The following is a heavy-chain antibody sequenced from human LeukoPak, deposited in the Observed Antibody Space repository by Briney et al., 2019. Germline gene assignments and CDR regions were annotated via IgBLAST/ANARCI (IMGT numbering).Heavy chain of an antibody. CDR1: GGTFSSYA. V-gene: IGHV1-69*13. CDR2: IIPIFGTA. CDR3: ASGYYDFWSGYTLSSYFDY. Sequence: ASVKVSCKASGGTFSSYAISWVRQAPGQGLERMGGIIPIFGTANYAQKFQGRVTITADESTSTAYMELSSLRSEDTAVYYCASGYYDFWSGYTLSSYFDYWGQGTLVTVSS. J-gene: IGHJ4*02. D-gene: IGHD3-3*01.